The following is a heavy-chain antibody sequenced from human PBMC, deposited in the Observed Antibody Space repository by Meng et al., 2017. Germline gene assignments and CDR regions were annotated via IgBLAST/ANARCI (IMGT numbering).Heavy chain of an antibody. D-gene: IGHD3-9*01. CDR1: GGSFSGYY. CDR2: INHSGSN. V-gene: IGHV4-34*01. CDR3: DYDNTVYH. J-gene: IGHJ5*02. Sequence: VHPRRVEHDLLTSSESLSPACAVYGGSFSGYYRSWTRRTPRKGMEWIEDINHSGSNNSPQSLQSRVTISADTSKTQFLPTLSSVPAADTAVYSCDYDNTVYHWGQGTLVTISS.